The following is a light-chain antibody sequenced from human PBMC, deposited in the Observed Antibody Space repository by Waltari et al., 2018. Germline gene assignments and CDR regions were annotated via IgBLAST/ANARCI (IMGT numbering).Light chain of an antibody. Sequence: IRMTQSPSSFSASTGDRVTITCRASQSIGNWLAWYQQKPGKAPKLLIQKASSLESGVPSRFSGSGSGTEFTLTVSSLQPDDLATYFCQQYSNELYTFGQGTKLEIK. V-gene: IGKV1-5*03. J-gene: IGKJ2*01. CDR3: QQYSNELYT. CDR1: QSIGNW. CDR2: KAS.